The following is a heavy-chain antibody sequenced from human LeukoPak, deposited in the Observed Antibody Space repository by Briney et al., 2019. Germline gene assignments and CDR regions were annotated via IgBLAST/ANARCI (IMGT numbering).Heavy chain of an antibody. J-gene: IGHJ4*02. D-gene: IGHD3-22*01. CDR3: AREFDSSGYLSRSDY. CDR2: ISAYNGNT. V-gene: IGHV1-18*01. CDR1: GYTFTSYG. Sequence: GASVKVSCKASGYTFTSYGISWVRQAPGQGLEWMGWISAYNGNTNYAQKLQGRVTMTTDTSTSTAYMELRSLRSDDTAVYYCAREFDSSGYLSRSDYWGQGTLATVSS.